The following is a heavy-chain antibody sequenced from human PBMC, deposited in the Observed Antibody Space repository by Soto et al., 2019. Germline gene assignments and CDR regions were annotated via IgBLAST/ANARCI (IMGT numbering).Heavy chain of an antibody. CDR1: GFRFSDYD. Sequence: EVQLVASGGVLIQRGGSLRLSCEASGFRFSDYDMHWVRQPSGKGLEWVSGIGTNADTHYSDAVKGRFTISRENDRNSLFLQMKSLKADDTAVYFCARGRPFWSDFYIDYWGQGTLVTVSS. CDR2: IGTNADT. D-gene: IGHD3-3*01. CDR3: ARGRPFWSDFYIDY. J-gene: IGHJ4*02. V-gene: IGHV3-13*01.